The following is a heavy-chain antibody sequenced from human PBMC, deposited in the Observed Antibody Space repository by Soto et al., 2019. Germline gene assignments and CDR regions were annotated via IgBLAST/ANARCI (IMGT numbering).Heavy chain of an antibody. V-gene: IGHV3-21*01. CDR1: GFTFSSYS. J-gene: IGHJ6*02. Sequence: PGGSLRLSCAASGFTFSSYSMNWVRQAPGKGLEWVSSISSSSSYIYYADSVKGRFTISRDNAKNSLYLQMNSLRAEDTAVYYCARDGGYCSSTSCYVFEYYYYGMDAWGQGTTVTVS. CDR3: ARDGGYCSSTSCYVFEYYYYGMDA. CDR2: ISSSSSYI. D-gene: IGHD2-2*01.